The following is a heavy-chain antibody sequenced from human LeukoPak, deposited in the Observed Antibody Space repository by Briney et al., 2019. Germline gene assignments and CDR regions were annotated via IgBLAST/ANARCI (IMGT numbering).Heavy chain of an antibody. Sequence: GGSLRLSCAASGFTFSSYAMSWVRQAPGKGLEWVSAISGSGGSTYYADSVKGRFTISRDNSKNTLYLQMNSLRAEDTAVYYCAKGMGYDSGGEALDYWGQGTLVTVSS. D-gene: IGHD3-22*01. CDR3: AKGMGYDSGGEALDY. CDR2: ISGSGGST. V-gene: IGHV3-23*01. J-gene: IGHJ4*02. CDR1: GFTFSSYA.